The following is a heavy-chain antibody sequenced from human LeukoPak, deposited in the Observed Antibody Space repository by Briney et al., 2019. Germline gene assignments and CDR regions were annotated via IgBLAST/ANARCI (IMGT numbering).Heavy chain of an antibody. CDR1: GFTVSSSY. Sequence: GGSLRLSCTGSGFTVSSSYMSWVRQTPGKGLEWVSYISSSSSTIYYADSVKGRFTISRDNAKNSLYLQMNSLRAEDTAVYYCARIAVAGLFDYWGQGTLVTVSS. CDR3: ARIAVAGLFDY. CDR2: ISSSSSTI. J-gene: IGHJ4*02. V-gene: IGHV3-48*01. D-gene: IGHD6-19*01.